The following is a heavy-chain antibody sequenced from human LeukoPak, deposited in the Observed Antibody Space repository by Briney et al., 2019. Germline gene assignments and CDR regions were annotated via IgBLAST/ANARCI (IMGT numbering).Heavy chain of an antibody. V-gene: IGHV3-23*01. J-gene: IGHJ4*02. CDR2: ISGSGGST. D-gene: IGHD2-21*02. Sequence: GGSLRLSCAASGFTFSSYAMSWVRQAPGKGLEWVSAISGSGGSTYYADSVKGRFTISRDNSKNTLFLQMNSLRAEDTAVYYCAGSSCGGNCYSGFDYWGQGTLVTVSS. CDR1: GFTFSSYA. CDR3: AGSSCGGNCYSGFDY.